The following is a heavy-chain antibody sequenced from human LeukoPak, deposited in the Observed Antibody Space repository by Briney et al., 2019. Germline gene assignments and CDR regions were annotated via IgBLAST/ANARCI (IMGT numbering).Heavy chain of an antibody. CDR2: IYYSGST. CDR1: GGSISSGGYY. D-gene: IGHD6-19*01. CDR3: ARDSSGWEYGFDY. J-gene: IGHJ4*02. Sequence: SQTLSLTCTVSGGSISSGGYYWSWIRQHPGKGLEWIGYIYYSGSTYYNPSLKSRVTISVDTSKNQFSLKLSSVTAADTAVYYCARDSSGWEYGFDYWGQGTLVTVSS. V-gene: IGHV4-31*03.